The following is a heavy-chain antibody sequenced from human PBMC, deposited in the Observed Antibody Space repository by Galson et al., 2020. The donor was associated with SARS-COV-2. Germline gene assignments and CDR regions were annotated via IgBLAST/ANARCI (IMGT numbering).Heavy chain of an antibody. D-gene: IGHD3-3*01. CDR1: GYSLSSGYY. V-gene: IGHV4-38-2*01. CDR3: ARVGATIFGPAIDF. J-gene: IGHJ4*02. CDR2: FYKSGNT. Sequence: SQTLSLTCAVSGYSLSSGYYWGWIRQPPGMGLEWIGSFYKSGNTYYNPSVNSRVTISVDMSKNEFSLNLRSVTASDTAVYYCARVGATIFGPAIDFWGPGSLVTVSS.